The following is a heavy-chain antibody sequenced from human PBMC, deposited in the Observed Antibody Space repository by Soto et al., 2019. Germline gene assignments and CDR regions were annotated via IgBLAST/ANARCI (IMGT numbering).Heavy chain of an antibody. D-gene: IGHD5-18*01. CDR3: AREGYNFGPFDY. CDR1: CCSLSSYD. V-gene: IGHV4-59*01. Sequence: RSWALSLTCPVSCCSLSSYDWSWVRRPPGMGLEWIASISYSGTTNYNSSLKSRVTISIDTSKNQFSLKFNSVTAADTAVYYCAREGYNFGPFDYWGQGALVTVSS. CDR2: ISYSGTT. J-gene: IGHJ4*02.